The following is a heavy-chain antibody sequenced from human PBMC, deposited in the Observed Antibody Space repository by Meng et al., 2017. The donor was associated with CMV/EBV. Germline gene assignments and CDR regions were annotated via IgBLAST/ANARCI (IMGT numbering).Heavy chain of an antibody. Sequence: VQRPQSGHGLVTPSQTPSLSCAISGNSVSSHSADWSWIRQSPSRGLEWLGRTYYRSKWYNDYAVSVKSRITINTDTSKNQLSLQVHSVIPEDTAVYYCARDKGMVELGSWFDPWGQGTLVTVSS. V-gene: IGHV6-1*01. J-gene: IGHJ5*02. CDR2: TYYRSKWYN. CDR1: GNSVSSHSAD. D-gene: IGHD2-15*01. CDR3: ARDKGMVELGSWFDP.